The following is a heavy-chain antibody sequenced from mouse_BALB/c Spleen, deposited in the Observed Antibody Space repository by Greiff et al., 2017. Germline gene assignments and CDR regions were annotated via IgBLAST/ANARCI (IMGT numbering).Heavy chain of an antibody. V-gene: IGHV1-9*01. Sequence: QVQLKESGAELMKPGASVKISCKATGYTFSSYWIEWVKQRPGHGLEWIGEILPGSGSTNYNEKFKGKATFTADTSSNTAYMQLSSLTSEDSAVYYCARPRYDYAMDYWGQGTSVTVSS. CDR3: ARPRYDYAMDY. D-gene: IGHD2-14*01. J-gene: IGHJ4*01. CDR2: ILPGSGST. CDR1: GYTFSSYW.